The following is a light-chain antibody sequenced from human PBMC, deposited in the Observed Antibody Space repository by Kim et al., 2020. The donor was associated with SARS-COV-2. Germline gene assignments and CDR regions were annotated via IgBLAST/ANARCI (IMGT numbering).Light chain of an antibody. J-gene: IGKJ5*01. V-gene: IGKV3-15*01. CDR3: QQYDKWPIT. Sequence: VSPGERATLSCRASQSVSSNLAWYQQRPGQAPRLLIYGVSTRATAIAARISASGSGTEFTLTISSLQSEDIAVYYCQQYDKWPITFGQGTRLEIK. CDR1: QSVSSN. CDR2: GVS.